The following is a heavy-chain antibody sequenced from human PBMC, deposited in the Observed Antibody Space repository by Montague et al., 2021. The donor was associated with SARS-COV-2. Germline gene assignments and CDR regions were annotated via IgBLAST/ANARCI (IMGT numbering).Heavy chain of an antibody. V-gene: IGHV4-59*13. CDR3: ARFFGPYYYGLDV. Sequence: SETLSLTCTVSGGSLSTYYWSWIRQPPGKGLECIGYIYYTGNTNYNPSLKSRVTISVDTSKNQFSLKLGSVTAADTAVYYCARFFGPYYYGLDVWGQGTTVTASS. CDR2: IYYTGNT. D-gene: IGHD3-10*01. CDR1: GGSLSTYY. J-gene: IGHJ6*02.